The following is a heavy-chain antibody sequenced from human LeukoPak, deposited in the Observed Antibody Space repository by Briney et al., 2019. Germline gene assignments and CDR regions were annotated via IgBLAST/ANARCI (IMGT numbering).Heavy chain of an antibody. V-gene: IGHV4-34*01. Sequence: SETLSLTCAVYGGSISGYYWSWIRQPPGKGLEWIGEINHSGSTNYNPSLKSRVTISVDTSKNQFSLKLSSVTAADTAVYYCARRPALTVVVVAAAFDYWGQGTLVTVSS. CDR3: ARRPALTVVVVAAAFDY. CDR2: INHSGST. CDR1: GGSISGYY. J-gene: IGHJ4*02. D-gene: IGHD2-15*01.